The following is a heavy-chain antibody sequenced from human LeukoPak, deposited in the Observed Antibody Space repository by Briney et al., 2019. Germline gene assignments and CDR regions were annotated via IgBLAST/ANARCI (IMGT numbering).Heavy chain of an antibody. J-gene: IGHJ3*02. V-gene: IGHV4-30-4*01. CDR3: ARDYNYYDSSGALDAFDI. CDR2: IYYNGNT. D-gene: IGHD3-22*01. Sequence: SETLSLTCTVSGGSISSANYFWTWVRQPPGKGLEWIGYIYYNGNTYYSPSLSSRVTISVDTSKNQFSLKLSSVTAADTAVYYCARDYNYYDSSGALDAFDIWGQGTMVTVSS. CDR1: GGSISSANYF.